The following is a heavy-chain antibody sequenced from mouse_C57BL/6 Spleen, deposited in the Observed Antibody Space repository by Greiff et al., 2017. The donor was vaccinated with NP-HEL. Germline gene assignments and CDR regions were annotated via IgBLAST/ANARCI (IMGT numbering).Heavy chain of an antibody. V-gene: IGHV5-17*01. CDR1: GFTFSDYG. D-gene: IGHD2-2*01. CDR3: ARSADYGYEGWYFDV. Sequence: EVKLQESGGGLVKPGGSLKLSCAASGFTFSDYGMHWVRQAPEKGLEWVAYISSGSSTIYYADTVKGRFTISRDNAKNTLFLQMTSLRSEDTAMYYCARSADYGYEGWYFDVWGTGTTVTVSS. J-gene: IGHJ1*03. CDR2: ISSGSSTI.